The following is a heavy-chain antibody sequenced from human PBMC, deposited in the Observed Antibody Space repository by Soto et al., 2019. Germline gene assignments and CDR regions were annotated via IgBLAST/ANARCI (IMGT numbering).Heavy chain of an antibody. Sequence: PSETLSLTCTVSGGSISSSSYYWGWIRQPPGKGLEWIGSIYYSGSTYYNPSLKSRVTISVDTSKNQFSLKLSSVTAADTAVYYCARQPYDFWSGYYYYYYYMDVWGKGTTVTGSS. J-gene: IGHJ6*03. D-gene: IGHD3-3*01. V-gene: IGHV4-39*01. CDR3: ARQPYDFWSGYYYYYYYMDV. CDR1: GGSISSSSYY. CDR2: IYYSGST.